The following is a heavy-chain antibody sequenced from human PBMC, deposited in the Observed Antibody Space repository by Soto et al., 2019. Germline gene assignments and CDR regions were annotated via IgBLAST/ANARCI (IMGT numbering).Heavy chain of an antibody. J-gene: IGHJ4*02. D-gene: IGHD3-3*01. CDR3: AQETVECYFDY. V-gene: IGHV3-30*18. Sequence: QVQLVESGGGVVQPGRSLRLSCAASGFTFSIYGMHWVRQAPGKGLEWVAVISYDGSNKYYADSVKGRFTISGDNSKNTLELQMNSLIGEDTAVYYCAQETVECYFDYWGQGTLVTVSS. CDR1: GFTFSIYG. CDR2: ISYDGSNK.